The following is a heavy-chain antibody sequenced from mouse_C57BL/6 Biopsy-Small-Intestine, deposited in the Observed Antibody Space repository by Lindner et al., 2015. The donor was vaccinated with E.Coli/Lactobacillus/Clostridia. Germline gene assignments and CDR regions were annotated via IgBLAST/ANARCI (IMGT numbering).Heavy chain of an antibody. CDR3: ARPWGANQYCMDV. CDR2: ITPNNGDT. J-gene: IGHJ1*01. D-gene: IGHD2-10*02. V-gene: IGHV1-53*01. Sequence: SVKVSCKASGYTFTGHYIHWVRQAPGQGLEWMGRITPNNGDTNYAQKFQGRVTMTRDTSVSTAYMELTSLRSDDTAIYYCARPWGANQYCMDVWGQGTTVTVSS. CDR1: GYTFTGHY.